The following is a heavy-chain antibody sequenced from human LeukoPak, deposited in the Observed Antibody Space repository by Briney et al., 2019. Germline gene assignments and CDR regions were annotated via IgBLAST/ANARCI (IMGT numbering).Heavy chain of an antibody. CDR3: VRNFDY. CDR2: INQSGRA. Sequence: SETLPLTCVVYGGSFSGHYWSWIRQPPGKGLEWIGDINQSGRANYNPSLKSQITISIDTSKNQFSLNLNSVTAADTAVYYCVRNFDYWGQGTLVTVSS. V-gene: IGHV4-34*01. CDR1: GGSFSGHY. J-gene: IGHJ4*02.